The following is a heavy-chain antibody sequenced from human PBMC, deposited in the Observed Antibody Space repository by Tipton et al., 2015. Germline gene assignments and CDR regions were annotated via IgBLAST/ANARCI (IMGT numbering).Heavy chain of an antibody. CDR3: ARSGGYGWDF. Sequence: SLRLSCNVSGGSISSYFWTWVRQAPGKGLEWVANIKPDGSESYYLDSVKGRFTFFRDNAKNSLHLQLNNLRAEDAAVYYCARSGGYGWDFWGQGTLVTVSS. V-gene: IGHV3-7*01. D-gene: IGHD5-12*01. J-gene: IGHJ4*02. CDR2: IKPDGSES. CDR1: GGSISSYF.